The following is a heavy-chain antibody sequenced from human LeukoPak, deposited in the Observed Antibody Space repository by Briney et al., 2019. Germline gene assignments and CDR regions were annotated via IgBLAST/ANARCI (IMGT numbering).Heavy chain of an antibody. J-gene: IGHJ5*02. CDR3: ARAPSWYDNWFDP. V-gene: IGHV4-59*01. D-gene: IGHD6-13*01. CDR2: IYYSGST. Sequence: SETLSLTCTVSGGSISSYYWSWIRQPPGKGLEWIGYIYYSGSTNYNPSLKSRVTISVDTSKNQFSLKLSSVTAADTAVYYCARAPSWYDNWFDPWGQGTLVTVSS. CDR1: GGSISSYY.